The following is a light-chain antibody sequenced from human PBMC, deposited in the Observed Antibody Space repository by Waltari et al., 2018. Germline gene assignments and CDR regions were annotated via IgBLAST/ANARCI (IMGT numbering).Light chain of an antibody. CDR2: DVN. J-gene: IGLJ2*01. V-gene: IGLV2-11*01. CDR1: SSDIGGYDF. CDR3: CSYAGADTSVV. Sequence: QSALTQPRSVSGSPGQSVTISCTGTSSDIGGYDFVSWYQQYPGKAPKLIIYDVNKRPPGVPDLCAGAKSGNTASLTISGLLNEDEADYYCCSYAGADTSVVFGGGTTLTVL.